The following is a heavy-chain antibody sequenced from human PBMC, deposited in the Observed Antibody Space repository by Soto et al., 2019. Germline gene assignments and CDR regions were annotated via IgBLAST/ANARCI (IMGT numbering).Heavy chain of an antibody. J-gene: IGHJ3*02. CDR2: ISSGGSAI. CDR3: ARVKECSSSSCYARDAFDI. Sequence: GGSLRLSCAASGLTFSDHYMSWIRQAPGKGLEWLSYISSGGSAIYYADSVKGRLTISRDNSKNSLYLQMNSLRPDDTALYYCARVKECSSSSCYARDAFDIWGHGTMVTVSS. D-gene: IGHD2-2*01. V-gene: IGHV3-11*01. CDR1: GLTFSDHY.